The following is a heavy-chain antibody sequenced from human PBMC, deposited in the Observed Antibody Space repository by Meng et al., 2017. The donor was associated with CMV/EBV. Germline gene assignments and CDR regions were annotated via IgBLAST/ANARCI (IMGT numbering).Heavy chain of an antibody. CDR1: GSTSGDYA. CDR3: TRDFSSWYYLLRYGMDV. J-gene: IGHJ6*02. CDR2: IRSKAYGGTT. D-gene: IGHD6-13*01. Sequence: SLKISCTASGSTSGDYAMSWVRPAPGKGLGWVGFIRSKAYGGTTEYAASVKGRFTISRDDSKSIAYLQMNSLKTEDTAVYYCTRDFSSWYYLLRYGMDVWGQGTTVTVSS. V-gene: IGHV3-49*04.